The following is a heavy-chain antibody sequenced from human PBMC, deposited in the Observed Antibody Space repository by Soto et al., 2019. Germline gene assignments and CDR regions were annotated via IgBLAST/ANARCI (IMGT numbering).Heavy chain of an antibody. CDR1: GGSISSYY. CDR2: IYYSGST. Sequence: PSETLSLTCTVSGGSISSYYWSWIRQPPGKGLEWIGYIYYSGSTNYNPSLKSRVTISVDTSKNQFSLKLSSVTAADTAVYYCARESAGIAARRGNWFDPWGQGTLVTVSS. V-gene: IGHV4-59*01. D-gene: IGHD6-6*01. CDR3: ARESAGIAARRGNWFDP. J-gene: IGHJ5*02.